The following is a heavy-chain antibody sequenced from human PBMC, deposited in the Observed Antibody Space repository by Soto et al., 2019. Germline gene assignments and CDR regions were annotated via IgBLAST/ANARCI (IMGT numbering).Heavy chain of an antibody. D-gene: IGHD3-10*01. CDR1: GYTFTSYG. CDR2: ISGFNDDT. Sequence: QVQLVQSGAEMKNPGASVKVSCKASGYTFTSYGISWVRQAPGQGLEWMGWISGFNDDTNHAQKLQGRVTMTKDTSTSTAYMGVRGLKSEDTAVYYCARSGSYYPVRNWFGPWGQGTLVTVSS. V-gene: IGHV1-18*01. J-gene: IGHJ5*02. CDR3: ARSGSYYPVRNWFGP.